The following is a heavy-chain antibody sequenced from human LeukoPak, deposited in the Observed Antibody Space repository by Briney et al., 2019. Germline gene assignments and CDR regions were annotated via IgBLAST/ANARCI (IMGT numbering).Heavy chain of an antibody. D-gene: IGHD3-22*01. CDR2: IDWDDDK. CDR3: ARATYDSSGYRVDY. V-gene: IGHV2-70*11. Sequence: ESGPALVKPTQTLTLTCTFSGFSLSTSGMCVSWIRQPPGKALEWLARIDWDDDKYYSTSLKTRLTISKDTSKNQVVLTMTNMDPVDTATYYCARATYDSSGYRVDYWGQGTLVTVSS. J-gene: IGHJ4*02. CDR1: GFSLSTSGMC.